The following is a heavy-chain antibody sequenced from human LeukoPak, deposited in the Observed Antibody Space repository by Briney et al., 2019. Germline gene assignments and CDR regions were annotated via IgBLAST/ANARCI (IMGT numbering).Heavy chain of an antibody. D-gene: IGHD4-17*01. V-gene: IGHV4-59*01. CDR3: ARVGLDYGDYYFDY. Sequence: RASETLSLTCTVSGGSISSYYWSWIRQPPGKGLGWIGYIYYSGSTNYNPSLKSRVTISVDTSKNQSSLKLSSVTAADTAVYYCARVGLDYGDYYFDYWGQGTLVTVSS. CDR1: GGSISSYY. CDR2: IYYSGST. J-gene: IGHJ4*02.